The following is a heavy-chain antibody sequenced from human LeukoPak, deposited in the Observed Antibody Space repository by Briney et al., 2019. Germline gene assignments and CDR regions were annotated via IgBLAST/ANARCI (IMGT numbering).Heavy chain of an antibody. V-gene: IGHV3-7*01. CDR1: GFAFSTYG. J-gene: IGHJ4*02. D-gene: IGHD3-22*01. CDR2: INQDGNEK. Sequence: GGSLRLSCVASGFAFSTYGMSWVRQAPGKGLEWVASINQDGNEKSYVDSVKGRFTISRDNAKNSLYLQMNSLRAEDTAMYYCTISNQARDTSGYPGDGYWGQGTLVTVSS. CDR3: TISNQARDTSGYPGDGY.